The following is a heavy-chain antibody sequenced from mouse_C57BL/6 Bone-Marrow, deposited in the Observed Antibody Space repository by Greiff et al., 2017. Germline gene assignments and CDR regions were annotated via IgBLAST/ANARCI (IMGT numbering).Heavy chain of an antibody. CDR1: GVDFSRYW. V-gene: IGHV4-1*01. D-gene: IGHD1-1*01. CDR2: INPDSSTI. Sequence: AAGGVDFSRYWTSWVRRAPGKGLEWIGEINPDSSTINYAPSLKDKFFISRDNAKNTLYLQMSQVRTDDTALYYVARPDYCGSSSAWFAYWGQGTLVTVSS. CDR3: ARPDYCGSSSAWFAY. J-gene: IGHJ3*01.